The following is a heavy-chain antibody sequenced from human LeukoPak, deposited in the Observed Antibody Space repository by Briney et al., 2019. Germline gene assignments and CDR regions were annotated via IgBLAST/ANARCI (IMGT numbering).Heavy chain of an antibody. CDR2: ISSKTNYI. CDR1: GFSFSISN. D-gene: IGHD3-22*01. Sequence: GGSLRLSCAASGFSFSISNMNWVRQAPGKGLEWVASISSKTNYIYYADSVKGRFTISRDNAQNSLFLQMNSLRAEDTAVYYCASNYYDSSGYYYTIDYWGQGTLVTVSS. J-gene: IGHJ4*02. CDR3: ASNYYDSSGYYYTIDY. V-gene: IGHV3-21*04.